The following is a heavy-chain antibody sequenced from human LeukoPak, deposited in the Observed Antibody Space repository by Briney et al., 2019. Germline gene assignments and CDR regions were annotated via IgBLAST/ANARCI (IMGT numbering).Heavy chain of an antibody. CDR1: GFTLSSYW. J-gene: IGHJ5*02. CDR3: ARDCRPSSGWLLTPNWFDP. Sequence: PGGSLRLSCAASGFTLSSYWMHWVRQAPGKGLVWVSRINSDGSSTSYADSVKGRFTISRDNAKNTLYLQMNSLRAEDTAVYYCARDCRPSSGWLLTPNWFDPWGQGTLVTVSS. V-gene: IGHV3-74*01. CDR2: INSDGSST. D-gene: IGHD6-19*01.